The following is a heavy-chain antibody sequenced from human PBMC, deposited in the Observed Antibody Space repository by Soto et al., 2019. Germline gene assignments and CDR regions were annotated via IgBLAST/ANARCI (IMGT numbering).Heavy chain of an antibody. Sequence: SETLSLTCAVHGGSFSGYYWSWIRQPPGKGLEWIGEINHSGSTNYNPSLKSRVTISVDTSKNQFSLKLSSVTAADTAVYYCARGFRNGEGYYYYGMDVWGQGTTVTVSS. D-gene: IGHD3-10*01. J-gene: IGHJ6*02. CDR3: ARGFRNGEGYYYYGMDV. V-gene: IGHV4-34*01. CDR2: INHSGST. CDR1: GGSFSGYY.